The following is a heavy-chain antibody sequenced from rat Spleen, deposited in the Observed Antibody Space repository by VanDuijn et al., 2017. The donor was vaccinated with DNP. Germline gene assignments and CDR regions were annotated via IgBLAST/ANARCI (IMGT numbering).Heavy chain of an antibody. Sequence: EVQLVESGGDLVQPGGSLKLSCVASGFTFNNYWMTWIRQVPGKGLEWVASIPPGGGDTYYLGSVKGRFTISRDNAENTVYLQMNSLRSEDTATYFCAKDFHFYAMDVWGQGTPVTVSS. CDR1: GFTFNNYW. CDR2: IPPGGGDT. V-gene: IGHV5-58*01. CDR3: AKDFHFYAMDV. J-gene: IGHJ4*01.